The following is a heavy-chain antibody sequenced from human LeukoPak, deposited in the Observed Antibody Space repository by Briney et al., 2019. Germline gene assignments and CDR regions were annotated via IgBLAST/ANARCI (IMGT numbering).Heavy chain of an antibody. J-gene: IGHJ3*02. CDR2: ISYDGSNK. V-gene: IGHV3-30-3*01. CDR3: ARDNSGYDYAFDI. D-gene: IGHD5-12*01. CDR1: GFTFSSYA. Sequence: GGSLRLSCAASGFTFSSYAMHWVRQAPGKGLEWVAVISYDGSNKYYADSVKGRFTISRDNSENTLYLQMNSLRAEDTAVYYCARDNSGYDYAFDIWGQGTMVTVSS.